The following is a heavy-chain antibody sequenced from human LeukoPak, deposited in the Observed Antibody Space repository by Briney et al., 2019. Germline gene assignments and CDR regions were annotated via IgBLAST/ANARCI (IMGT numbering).Heavy chain of an antibody. CDR1: GYTFTSYY. Sequence: ASVKVSCKASGYTFTSYYMHWVRHAPRQGLEWMGRINPSGGSTRYAKTFQGGVHLAEDPSTRTVFMELSSLGSEEPAVYYCARTGKVGAEIYFDYWGQGTLVTVSS. D-gene: IGHD1-26*01. CDR2: INPSGGST. V-gene: IGHV1-46*01. CDR3: ARTGKVGAEIYFDY. J-gene: IGHJ4*02.